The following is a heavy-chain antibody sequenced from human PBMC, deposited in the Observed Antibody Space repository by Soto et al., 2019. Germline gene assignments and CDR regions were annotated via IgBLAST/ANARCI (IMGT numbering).Heavy chain of an antibody. V-gene: IGHV4-39*01. CDR1: GGSISSSSSY. CDR2: IYSGST. Sequence: WGTLSLGCTVSGGSISSSSSYWGWIRQPPGKGLEWTGTIYSGSTYYNPSLKSRFTISVDTSKNQFSLKLSSVAAADTAIYFCATTRGIAVGGSFDYWGQGTLVTVSS. CDR3: ATTRGIAVGGSFDY. J-gene: IGHJ4*02. D-gene: IGHD6-13*01.